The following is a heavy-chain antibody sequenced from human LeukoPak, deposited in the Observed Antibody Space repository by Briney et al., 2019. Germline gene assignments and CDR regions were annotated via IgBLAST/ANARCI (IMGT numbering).Heavy chain of an antibody. CDR2: IYGVDNT. CDR1: GVTVTTNY. Sequence: GGSLRLSCAVSGVTVTTNYMNWVRQAPGKGLEWVSLIYGVDNTYYADSVKGRFTISRDNSKNTLFLQMNSLRDDDTAVYYCVRPRKSKAFNIWGQGTMVTVSS. V-gene: IGHV3-66*04. D-gene: IGHD5/OR15-5a*01. J-gene: IGHJ3*02. CDR3: VRPRKSKAFNI.